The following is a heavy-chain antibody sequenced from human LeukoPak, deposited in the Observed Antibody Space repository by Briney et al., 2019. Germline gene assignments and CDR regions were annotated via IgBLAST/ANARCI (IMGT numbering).Heavy chain of an antibody. CDR3: ARSRTTMIRGSPNWSFDY. D-gene: IGHD3-10*01. V-gene: IGHV4-59*01. Sequence: SETLSLTCTVSGVSISSYYWSWIRQPPGKGLEWIGYIYYSGSTNYNPSLKSRVIISVDTSKNQFSLSLSSVTAADTAVYYCARSRTTMIRGSPNWSFDYWGQGILVTVSS. CDR2: IYYSGST. J-gene: IGHJ4*02. CDR1: GVSISSYY.